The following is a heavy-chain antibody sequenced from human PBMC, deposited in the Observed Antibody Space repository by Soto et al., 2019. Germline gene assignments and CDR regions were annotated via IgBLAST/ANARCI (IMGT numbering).Heavy chain of an antibody. CDR1: GYTFTSYA. J-gene: IGHJ6*02. V-gene: IGHV1-3*01. Sequence: QVQLVQSGAEVKKPGASVKVSCKASGYTFTSYAMHWVRQAPGQRLEWMGWINAGNGNTKYSQKFQGRVTITRDTSASTAYMELSSLRSEDTAVYYCAGGIAVAGTCFGGMDVWGQGTTVTVSS. D-gene: IGHD6-19*01. CDR2: INAGNGNT. CDR3: AGGIAVAGTCFGGMDV.